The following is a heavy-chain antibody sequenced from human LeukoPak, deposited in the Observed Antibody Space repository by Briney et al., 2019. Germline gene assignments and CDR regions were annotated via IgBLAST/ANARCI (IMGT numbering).Heavy chain of an antibody. D-gene: IGHD4-17*01. CDR1: GFTFSSYA. J-gene: IGHJ4*02. CDR2: ISNNGGYT. V-gene: IGHV3-23*01. Sequence: GGSLRLSCAASGFTFSSYAITWVRQAPGKGLEWVSAISNNGGYTYYADSVQGRFTISRDNSKSTLCLQMNSLRAEDTAVYYCAGHYGDYTYFDYWGQGTLVTVSS. CDR3: AGHYGDYTYFDY.